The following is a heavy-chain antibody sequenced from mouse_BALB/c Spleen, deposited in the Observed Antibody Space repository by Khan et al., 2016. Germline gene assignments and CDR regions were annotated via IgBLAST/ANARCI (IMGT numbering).Heavy chain of an antibody. V-gene: IGHV14-3*02. CDR3: ARRGNLWYFDV. CDR1: GFNIKDTY. CDR2: IDPANGNT. D-gene: IGHD2-1*01. J-gene: IGHJ1*01. Sequence: VQLKESGAELVKPGASVKLSCTASGFNIKDTYMHWVKQRPEQGLEWIGRIDPANGNTKYDPKFQGKVTITADTSSNTAYLQLSSLTSEDTAVYYCARRGNLWYFDVWGAETTVTVSS.